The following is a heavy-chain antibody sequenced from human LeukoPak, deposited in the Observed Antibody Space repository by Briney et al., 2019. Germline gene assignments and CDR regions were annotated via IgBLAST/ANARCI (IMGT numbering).Heavy chain of an antibody. J-gene: IGHJ3*01. D-gene: IGHD3-22*01. CDR3: ASQYYDSSGYFQNDAFDV. V-gene: IGHV5-51*01. CDR1: GYTFTNYW. Sequence: KVSCKASGYTFTNYWIGWVRQMPGKGLEWMGIFYPLDSDTKYSPSFQGQVTISADKSTSTAYLQWSSLKASDTAMYYCASQYYDSSGYFQNDAFDVWGQGTMVTVSS. CDR2: FYPLDSDT.